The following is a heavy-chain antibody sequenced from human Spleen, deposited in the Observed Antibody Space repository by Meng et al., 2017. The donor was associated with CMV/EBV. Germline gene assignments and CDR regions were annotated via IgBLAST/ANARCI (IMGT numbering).Heavy chain of an antibody. V-gene: IGHV1-2*02. Sequence: TIPGYYMHGVRQAPGKGLEWMGWINPNSGGTNYAQRFQGRVTMTRDASISTAYMGLRSLRSDDTAVYYCARGGVGKYYDSSGYLFDYWGQGTLVTVSS. D-gene: IGHD3-22*01. CDR2: INPNSGGT. CDR3: ARGGVGKYYDSSGYLFDY. J-gene: IGHJ4*02. CDR1: TIPGYY.